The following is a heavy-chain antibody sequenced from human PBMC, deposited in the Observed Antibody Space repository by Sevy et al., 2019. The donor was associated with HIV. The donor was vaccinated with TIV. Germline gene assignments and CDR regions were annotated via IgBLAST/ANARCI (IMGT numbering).Heavy chain of an antibody. V-gene: IGHV3-15*07. D-gene: IGHD6-13*01. Sequence: GGSPRLSCAASGFTFSTWMNWVRQAPGKGLEWVGRIKSKTDGGTTDYAAPVKDRFTISRDDSTNMLHLQMDSLKTEGTAVYSCTADRASSWKFYCGMDVWGQGTTVTVSS. CDR3: TADRASSWKFYCGMDV. J-gene: IGHJ6*02. CDR1: GFTFSTW. CDR2: IKSKTDGGTT.